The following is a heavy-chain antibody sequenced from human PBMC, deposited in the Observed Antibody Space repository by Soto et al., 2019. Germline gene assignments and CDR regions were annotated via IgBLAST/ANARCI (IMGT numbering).Heavy chain of an antibody. CDR1: GGSVSSGSYY. V-gene: IGHV4-61*01. J-gene: IGHJ4*02. CDR3: ARGVDTAMVPGGFDY. D-gene: IGHD5-18*01. Sequence: QVQLQESGPGLVKPSETLSLTCTVSGGSVSSGSYYWSWIRQPPGKGLEWIGYIYYSGSTNYNPSLKSRVTISVDTSKNQFSLKLSSVTAADTAVYYCARGVDTAMVPGGFDYRGQGTLVTVSS. CDR2: IYYSGST.